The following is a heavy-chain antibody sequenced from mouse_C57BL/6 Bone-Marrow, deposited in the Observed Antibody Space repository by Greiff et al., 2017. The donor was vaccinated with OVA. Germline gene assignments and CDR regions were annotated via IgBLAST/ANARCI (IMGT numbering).Heavy chain of an antibody. CDR3: KRGYYGSSYGFAY. CDR1: GYTFTDYE. CDR2: IDPETGGT. V-gene: IGHV1-15*01. D-gene: IGHD1-1*01. Sequence: QVQLQQPGAELVRPGASVTLSCKASGYTFTDYEMHWVKQTPVHGLEWIGAIDPETGGTAYNQTFKGKAILTADKSSSTASMELRSLTSEDSAVYYGKRGYYGSSYGFAYWGQGTLVTVSA. J-gene: IGHJ3*01.